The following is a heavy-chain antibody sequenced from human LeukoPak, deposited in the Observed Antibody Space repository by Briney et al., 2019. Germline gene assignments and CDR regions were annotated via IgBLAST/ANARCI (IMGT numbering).Heavy chain of an antibody. Sequence: GGSLRLSCAASGFTFSSYAMRWVRQAPGKGLEWVSAISGSGGSTYYADSVKGRFTISRDNSKNTLYLQMNSLRAEDTAVYYCAKGHISGYCSSTSCYGVVDYFDYWGQGTLVTVSS. CDR1: GFTFSSYA. V-gene: IGHV3-23*01. D-gene: IGHD2-2*01. CDR2: ISGSGGST. CDR3: AKGHISGYCSSTSCYGVVDYFDY. J-gene: IGHJ4*02.